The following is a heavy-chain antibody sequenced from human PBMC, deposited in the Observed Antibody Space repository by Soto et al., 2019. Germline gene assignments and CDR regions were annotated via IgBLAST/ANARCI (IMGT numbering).Heavy chain of an antibody. CDR3: ARDGVATSAFDY. D-gene: IGHD5-12*01. Sequence: EVLLVESGGGLVQPGGSLRLSCAASGFTFRGYAMHWVRQAPGKGLEYVSRISSDGGSTYYVNSVKGRFAISRDNSKNTMYLQLGSLRTDDMAVYYCARDGVATSAFDYWGQGTLVTISS. V-gene: IGHV3-64*01. J-gene: IGHJ4*02. CDR2: ISSDGGST. CDR1: GFTFRGYA.